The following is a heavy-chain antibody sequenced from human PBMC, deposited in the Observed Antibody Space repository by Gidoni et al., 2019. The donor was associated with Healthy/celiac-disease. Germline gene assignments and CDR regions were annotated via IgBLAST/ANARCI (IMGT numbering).Heavy chain of an antibody. J-gene: IGHJ4*02. CDR3: ARIAVAGPDPDY. D-gene: IGHD6-19*01. Sequence: QVTLKESGPVLVKHPETLTLTCTVSGFSLSNARMGVSWIRQPPGKALEWLAHIFSNNEKSYSTSLKSRLTISKDTSKSQVVLTMTNMEPVDTATYYCARIAVAGPDPDYWGQGTLVTVSS. V-gene: IGHV2-26*01. CDR2: IFSNNEK. CDR1: GFSLSNARMG.